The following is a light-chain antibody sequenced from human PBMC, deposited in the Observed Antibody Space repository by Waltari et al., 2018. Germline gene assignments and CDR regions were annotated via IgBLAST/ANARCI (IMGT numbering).Light chain of an antibody. CDR3: QQTYSAPGS. CDR1: QTVNTY. CDR2: GAF. Sequence: DIQLTQSPSSLSASVGDRVTITCRASQTVNTYLNWYQQKPGKAPDLPIFGAFNLQSGVPSRFSGHGSQTDFTITVSDLQPEDFATYYCQQTYSAPGSCGQGTRLEI. J-gene: IGKJ2*04. V-gene: IGKV1-39*01.